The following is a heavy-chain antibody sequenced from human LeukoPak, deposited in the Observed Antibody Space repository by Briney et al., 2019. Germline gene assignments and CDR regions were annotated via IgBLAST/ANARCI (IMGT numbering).Heavy chain of an antibody. CDR3: ARTLVGATKFTP. J-gene: IGHJ5*02. CDR2: IFHSGSS. Sequence: SETLSLTCTVSGYSISSGYYWGWIRQPPGKGLEWIGSIFHSGSSHYNPSLRSRVTMSVDTSTNQPSLKLSSVTAADTAIYYCARTLVGATKFTPWGQGTLVTVSS. V-gene: IGHV4-38-2*02. CDR1: GYSISSGYY. D-gene: IGHD1-26*01.